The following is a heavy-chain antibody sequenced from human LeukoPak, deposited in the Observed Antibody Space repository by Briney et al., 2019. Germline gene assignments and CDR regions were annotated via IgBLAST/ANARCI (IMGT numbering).Heavy chain of an antibody. V-gene: IGHV3-23*01. CDR1: GFTFSSCA. D-gene: IGHD6-13*01. CDR2: ISGSGGST. Sequence: PGGSLRLSCAASGFTFSSCAMSWVRQAPGKGLEWVSAISGSGGSTYYADSVKGRFTISRDNSKNTLYLQMNSLRAEDTAVYHCAKDRMAAVAAAGADDYWGQGTLVTVSS. CDR3: AKDRMAAVAAAGADDY. J-gene: IGHJ4*02.